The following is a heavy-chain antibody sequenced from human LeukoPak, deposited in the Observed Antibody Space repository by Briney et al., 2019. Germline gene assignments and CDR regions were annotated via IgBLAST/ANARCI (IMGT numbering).Heavy chain of an antibody. Sequence: SETVSLTCTVSGGSISSYYWSWIRQPPGKGLAWIGYIYYSGSTNYNPSLKSRVTISVDTSKNQFSLKLSSVAAADTAVYFRGKRLRLANYYYMHVWGRGPADTVSS. CDR3: GKRLRLANYYYMHV. CDR2: IYYSGST. J-gene: IGHJ6*03. D-gene: IGHD4-17*01. CDR1: GGSISSYY. V-gene: IGHV4-59*01.